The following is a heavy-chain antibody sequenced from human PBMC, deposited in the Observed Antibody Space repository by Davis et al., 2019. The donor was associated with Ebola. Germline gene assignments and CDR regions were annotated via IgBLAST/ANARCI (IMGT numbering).Heavy chain of an antibody. CDR1: RGSVSSGSYY. J-gene: IGHJ6*02. Sequence: SETLSLTCTVSRGSVSSGSYYWSWIRQPPGKGLEWIGYIYYSGSTNYNPSLKSRVTISVDTSKNQFSLKLSSVTAADTAVYYCAKGFGVVIGYYYYDMDVWGQGTTVTVSS. D-gene: IGHD3-3*01. V-gene: IGHV4-61*01. CDR3: AKGFGVVIGYYYYDMDV. CDR2: IYYSGST.